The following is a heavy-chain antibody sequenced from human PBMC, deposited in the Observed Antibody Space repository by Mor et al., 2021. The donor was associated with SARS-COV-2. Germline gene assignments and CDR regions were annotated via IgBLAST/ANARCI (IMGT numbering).Heavy chain of an antibody. J-gene: IGHJ4*02. Sequence: YSMNWVRQAPGKGLEWVSYISSSSSTIYYADSVKGRFTISRDIANNSLYLQMNSLRAEDTAVYYCASGSRDGYNPSRFDYWGQ. CDR2: ISSSSSTI. CDR1: YS. V-gene: IGHV3-48*01. CDR3: ASGSRDGYNPSRFDY. D-gene: IGHD2-2*01.